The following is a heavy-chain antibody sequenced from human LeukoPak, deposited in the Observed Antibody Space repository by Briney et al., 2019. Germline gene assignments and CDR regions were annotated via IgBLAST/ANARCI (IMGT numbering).Heavy chain of an antibody. D-gene: IGHD2-8*02. J-gene: IGHJ4*02. V-gene: IGHV4-59*01. CDR2: IYYSGST. CDR1: DGSINSFY. CDR3: ARAVAYGIDTGYFDY. Sequence: SETLSLTCTVSDGSINSFYWSWIRQPPGKGLEWIGYIYYSGSTNYNPSLKSRVTISVDTSKNQFSLNLNSVTAADTAVYYCARAVAYGIDTGYFDYWGQGTLVTVSS.